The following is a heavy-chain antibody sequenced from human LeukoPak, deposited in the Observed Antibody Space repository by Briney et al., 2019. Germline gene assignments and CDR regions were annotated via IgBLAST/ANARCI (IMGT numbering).Heavy chain of an antibody. Sequence: PGGSLRLSCAASGFTFSSYSMSWVRQAPGKGLEWVSGTSDRGDYTYYADSVKGRFTISRDTSKNTLYLQMNSLRAEDTAVYYCARGSFSPRQFMVYAIDDYWGQGSLVTVSS. CDR3: ARGSFSPRQFMVYAIDDY. D-gene: IGHD2-8*01. V-gene: IGHV3-23*01. CDR2: TSDRGDYT. CDR1: GFTFSSYS. J-gene: IGHJ4*02.